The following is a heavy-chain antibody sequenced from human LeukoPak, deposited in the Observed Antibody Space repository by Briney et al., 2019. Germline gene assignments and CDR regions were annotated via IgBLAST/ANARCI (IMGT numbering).Heavy chain of an antibody. CDR2: INHSGST. D-gene: IGHD2-2*02. CDR1: GGSFSGYY. V-gene: IGHV4-34*01. Sequence: PSETLSLTCAVYGGSFSGYYWSWIRQPPGKGLEWIGEINHSGSTNYNPSLKSRVTISVDTSKNQFSLKLSSVTAADTAVYYCARRGSRTVVVVPAAINNWFDPWGQGTLVTVSS. CDR3: ARRGSRTVVVVPAAINNWFDP. J-gene: IGHJ5*02.